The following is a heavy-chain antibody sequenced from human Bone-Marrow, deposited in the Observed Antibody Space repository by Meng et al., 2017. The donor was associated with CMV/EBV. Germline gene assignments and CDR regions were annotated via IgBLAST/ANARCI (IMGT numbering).Heavy chain of an antibody. CDR3: ARAVYYYVSSYDY. Sequence: GSLRLSCAVYGGSFSGYYWSWIRQPPGKGLEWFGEINHSGSTNYNPSLQSRVTISVDTSKNQFSLKLSSVTAADTAVYYCARAVYYYVSSYDYWGQGTLVTVSS. CDR1: GGSFSGYY. J-gene: IGHJ4*02. V-gene: IGHV4-34*01. CDR2: INHSGST. D-gene: IGHD3-22*01.